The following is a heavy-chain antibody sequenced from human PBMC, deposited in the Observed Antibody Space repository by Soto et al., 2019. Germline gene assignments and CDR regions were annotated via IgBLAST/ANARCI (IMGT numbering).Heavy chain of an antibody. V-gene: IGHV1-8*01. Sequence: QVQLVQSGAEVKKPGASVKVSCKASGYTFTSYDINWVGQATGQGLEWMGWMNPNSGNTGYAQKFQGRVTMTRNTSISTAYMELSSLRSEDTAVYYCARGAGSRRYYYYGMDVWGQGTTVPVSS. D-gene: IGHD2-15*01. J-gene: IGHJ6*02. CDR2: MNPNSGNT. CDR1: GYTFTSYD. CDR3: ARGAGSRRYYYYGMDV.